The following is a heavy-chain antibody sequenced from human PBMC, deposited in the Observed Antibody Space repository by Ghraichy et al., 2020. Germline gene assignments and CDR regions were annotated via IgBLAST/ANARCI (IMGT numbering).Heavy chain of an antibody. CDR3: ARELPAGYYYYGMDV. CDR2: ISSSSSTI. CDR1: GFTFSSYS. Sequence: SCAASGFTFSSYSMNWVRQAPGKGLEWVSYISSSSSTIYYADSVKGRFTISRDNAKNSLYLQMNSLRDEDTAVYYCARELPAGYYYYGMDVWGQGTTVTVSS. V-gene: IGHV3-48*02. D-gene: IGHD1-14*01. J-gene: IGHJ6*02.